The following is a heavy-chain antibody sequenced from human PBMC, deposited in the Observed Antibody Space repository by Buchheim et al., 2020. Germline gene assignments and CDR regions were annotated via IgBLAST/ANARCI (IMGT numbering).Heavy chain of an antibody. D-gene: IGHD6-19*01. V-gene: IGHV3-48*03. CDR3: ASLSGWYVSEVVWFDP. CDR2: ISSSGSTI. CDR1: GFTFSSYE. Sequence: EVQLVESGGGLVQPGGSLRLSCAASGFTFSSYEMNWVRQAPGKGLEWVSYISSSGSTIYYADSVKGRFTISRENAKNSLYLQMNSLRAEDTAVYYCASLSGWYVSEVVWFDPWGQGTL. J-gene: IGHJ5*02.